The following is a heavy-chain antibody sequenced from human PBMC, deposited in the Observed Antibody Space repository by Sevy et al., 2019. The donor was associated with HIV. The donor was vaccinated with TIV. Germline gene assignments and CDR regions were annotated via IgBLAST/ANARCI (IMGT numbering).Heavy chain of an antibody. V-gene: IGHV3-30*18. D-gene: IGHD4-17*01. Sequence: GGSLRLSCAASGFTFSSYGMHWVRQAPGKGLEWVAVISYDGSNKYYADSVKGRFTISRDNSKNTLYLQMNSLRAEDTAVYYCAKDVGSGDDYGDYYFDYWGQGTLVTVSS. J-gene: IGHJ4*02. CDR2: ISYDGSNK. CDR1: GFTFSSYG. CDR3: AKDVGSGDDYGDYYFDY.